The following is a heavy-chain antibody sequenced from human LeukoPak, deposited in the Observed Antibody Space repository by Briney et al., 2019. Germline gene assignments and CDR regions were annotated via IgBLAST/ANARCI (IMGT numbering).Heavy chain of an antibody. Sequence: GGSLRLSCAVSGFTVSSNYMSWVRQAPGRGLEWVSVIYSGGSTYYADSVKGRFTISRDNFKNTLFLQLKSLRAEDTATYYCAKEGGIAVPGTARYYFDYWGQGTLVTVSS. CDR2: IYSGGST. J-gene: IGHJ4*02. CDR3: AKEGGIAVPGTARYYFDY. D-gene: IGHD6-19*01. V-gene: IGHV3-53*01. CDR1: GFTVSSNY.